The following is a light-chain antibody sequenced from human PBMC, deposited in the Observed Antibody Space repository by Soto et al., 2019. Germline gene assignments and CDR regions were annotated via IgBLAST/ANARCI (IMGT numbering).Light chain of an antibody. J-gene: IGKJ5*01. CDR1: QSVSSSY. Sequence: EIVLTQSPGTLSLSPGERSTLSCSASQSVSSSYLAWYQQKVGQAPRLLIYGASSRTTGIPDRFSGTGSGTDFTLTISRLEPDDFALYFCQQYGGSPITFGLGTRLEIK. CDR3: QQYGGSPIT. CDR2: GAS. V-gene: IGKV3-20*01.